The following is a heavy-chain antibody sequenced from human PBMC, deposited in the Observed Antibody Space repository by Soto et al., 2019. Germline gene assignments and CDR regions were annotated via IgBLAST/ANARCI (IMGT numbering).Heavy chain of an antibody. V-gene: IGHV3-23*01. J-gene: IGHJ3*02. CDR3: AKDLQGGYSYEDVDAFDI. Sequence: GGSLRLSCAASGFTFSSYAMSWVRQAPGKGLEWVSAISGSGGSTYYADSVKGRFTISRDNSKNTLYLQMNSLRAEDTAVYYCAKDLQGGYSYEDVDAFDIWGQGTMVTVSS. D-gene: IGHD5-18*01. CDR2: ISGSGGST. CDR1: GFTFSSYA.